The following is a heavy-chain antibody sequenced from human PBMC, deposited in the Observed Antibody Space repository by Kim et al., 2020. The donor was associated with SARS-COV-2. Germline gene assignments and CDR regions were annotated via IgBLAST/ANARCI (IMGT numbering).Heavy chain of an antibody. D-gene: IGHD5-12*01. Sequence: SVKVSCKASGGTFSSYAISWVRQAPGQGLEWMGGIIPIFGTANYAQKFQGRVTITADESTSTAYMGLSSLRSEDTAVYYCARVRGRGYSGYDLLDYWGQGTLVTVSS. V-gene: IGHV1-69*13. J-gene: IGHJ4*02. CDR2: IIPIFGTA. CDR3: ARVRGRGYSGYDLLDY. CDR1: GGTFSSYA.